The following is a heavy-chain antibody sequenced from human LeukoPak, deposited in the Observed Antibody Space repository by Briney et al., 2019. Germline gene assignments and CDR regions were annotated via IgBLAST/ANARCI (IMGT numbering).Heavy chain of an antibody. J-gene: IGHJ4*02. CDR1: GGAFSSYA. D-gene: IGHD1-1*01. V-gene: IGHV1-69*05. Sequence: VASVKVSCKAAGGAFSSYAFSWVRQAPGQGLEWMGGLIPMFRTPNYAQKFLGRVTITTDESTSTAYMELTSLGADGTAVYYCARDSTGTTWQLDYWGQGTLVTVSS. CDR2: LIPMFRTP. CDR3: ARDSTGTTWQLDY.